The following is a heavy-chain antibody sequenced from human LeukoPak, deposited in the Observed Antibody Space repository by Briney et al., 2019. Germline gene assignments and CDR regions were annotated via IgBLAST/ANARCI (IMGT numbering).Heavy chain of an antibody. CDR1: GGSISSGGYS. CDR2: FCTTGST. CDR3: ATGAGDFDH. V-gene: IGHV4-61*02. D-gene: IGHD1-14*01. Sequence: SETLSLTCAVSGGSISSGGYSWSWIRQPPGKGLEWIGRFCTTGSTNYSPSLKSRVTMSVDTSKNQFSLNLISVTAADTAVYYCATGAGDFDHWGQGILVTVSS. J-gene: IGHJ4*02.